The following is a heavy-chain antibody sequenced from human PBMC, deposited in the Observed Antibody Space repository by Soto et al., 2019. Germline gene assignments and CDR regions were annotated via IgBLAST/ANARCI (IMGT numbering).Heavy chain of an antibody. CDR1: GYTFTSYD. CDR3: ARERTGTTSMDV. CDR2: MNPNSGNT. Sequence: QVQLVQSGAEVKKPGASVKVSFKASGYTFTSYDINWVRQATGQGLEWMGWMNPNSGNTGYAQKFQGRVTMTRNTSISTAHMELSSLRSEGTAVYYCARERTGTTSMDVWGQGTTVTVSS. J-gene: IGHJ6*02. D-gene: IGHD1-1*01. V-gene: IGHV1-8*01.